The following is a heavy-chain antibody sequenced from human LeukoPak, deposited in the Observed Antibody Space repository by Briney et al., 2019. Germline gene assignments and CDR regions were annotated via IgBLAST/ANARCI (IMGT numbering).Heavy chain of an antibody. D-gene: IGHD3-10*01. V-gene: IGHV3-7*05. CDR1: GFTFSGYW. J-gene: IGHJ6*02. Sequence: PGGSLRLSCAASGFTFSGYWMSWVRQAPGKGLEWVANINQDESQKYYVDSVKGRFTISRDNAKNSLYLKMNSLRAEDTALYYCARDGDYGSGSYYSGIGPVGRGYYYYGMDVWGQGTTVTVSS. CDR3: ARDGDYGSGSYYSGIGPVGRGYYYYGMDV. CDR2: INQDESQK.